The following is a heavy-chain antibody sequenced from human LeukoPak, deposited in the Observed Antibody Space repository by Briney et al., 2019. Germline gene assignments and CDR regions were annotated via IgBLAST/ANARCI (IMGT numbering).Heavy chain of an antibody. CDR1: EFTFSSYW. Sequence: QPGGSLRLSCTASEFTFSSYWMHWVRHPPGKGLVWVSRTNSDGSSTSYADAVKGRFTISRDNAKNTLYLRMNSLRAEDTAVYYCARGGLTGTTIPYFDYWGQGTLVTVSS. D-gene: IGHD1-7*01. J-gene: IGHJ4*02. V-gene: IGHV3-74*01. CDR3: ARGGLTGTTIPYFDY. CDR2: TNSDGSST.